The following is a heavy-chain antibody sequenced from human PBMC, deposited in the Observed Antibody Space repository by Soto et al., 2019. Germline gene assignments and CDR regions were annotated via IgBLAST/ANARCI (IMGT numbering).Heavy chain of an antibody. CDR2: IYHTGTT. CDR1: GGSINSGDYS. J-gene: IGHJ5*02. D-gene: IGHD3-22*01. V-gene: IGHV4-30-2*01. CDR3: VRGINYYDSSGDSWFDP. Sequence: SETLSLTCTVSGGSINSGDYSWTWIRQPPGKGLEWIGYIYHTGTTYYNMSLKSRVTISVDRSKNQIPLKLSSMTAAETAVNYFVRGINYYDSSGDSWFDPWGQGTLVTVSS.